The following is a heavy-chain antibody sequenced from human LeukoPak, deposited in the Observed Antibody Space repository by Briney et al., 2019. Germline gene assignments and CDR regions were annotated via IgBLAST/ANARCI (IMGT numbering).Heavy chain of an antibody. CDR2: INPSGGST. CDR1: RYTFTRYY. Sequence: GASVKVSCKASRYTFTRYYMHWVRQAPGPGLEWMGIINPSGGSTSYAQKLQGRVTITRDTSTSTAYMELSSLRSEDTAVYYCARETRSYYYGMDGWGQGTTVTVSS. J-gene: IGHJ6*02. D-gene: IGHD3-10*01. V-gene: IGHV1-46*01. CDR3: ARETRSYYYGMDG.